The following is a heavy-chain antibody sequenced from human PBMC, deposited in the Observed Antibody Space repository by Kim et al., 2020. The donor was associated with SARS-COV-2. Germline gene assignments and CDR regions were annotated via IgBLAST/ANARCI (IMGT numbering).Heavy chain of an antibody. D-gene: IGHD3-22*01. Sequence: VTDAFTISRDNANNTLYLQMNSLRAEDTAFYYCAKGKDSSGFYSYYFDSWGQGTLVAVSS. CDR3: AKGKDSSGFYSYYFDS. V-gene: IGHV3-9*01. J-gene: IGHJ4*02.